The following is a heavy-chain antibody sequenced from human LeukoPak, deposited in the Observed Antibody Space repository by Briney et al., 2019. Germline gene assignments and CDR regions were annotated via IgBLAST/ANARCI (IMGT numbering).Heavy chain of an antibody. CDR2: INAGNGNT. CDR1: GYTFTSYA. CDR3: ATAPPPYCSSTSCYPILVSHLYYYGMDV. J-gene: IGHJ6*02. Sequence: VASVKVSCKASGYTFTSYAMHWVRQAPGQRLEWMGWINAGNGNTKYSQKFQGRVTITRDTSASTAYMELSSLRSEDTAVYYCATAPPPYCSSTSCYPILVSHLYYYGMDVWGQGTTVTVSS. V-gene: IGHV1-3*01. D-gene: IGHD2-2*01.